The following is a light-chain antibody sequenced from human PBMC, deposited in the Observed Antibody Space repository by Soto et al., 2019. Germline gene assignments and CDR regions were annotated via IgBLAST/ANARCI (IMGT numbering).Light chain of an antibody. CDR3: QQYYSTPYT. Sequence: DIVMTQSPDSLAVSLGERATINCKSSQSVLYSSNNKTYLAWYQQKPGQPPKLLIYWASTRESGVPDRFRGSGSGTDFTLTISSLRAEDLAVYYCQQYYSTPYTFGQGTKLEIK. V-gene: IGKV4-1*01. CDR1: QSVLYSSNNKTY. J-gene: IGKJ2*01. CDR2: WAS.